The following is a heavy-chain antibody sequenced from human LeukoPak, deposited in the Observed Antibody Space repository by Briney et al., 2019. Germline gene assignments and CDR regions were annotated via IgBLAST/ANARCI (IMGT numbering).Heavy chain of an antibody. CDR3: ARGWLSSWYGGDAFDI. CDR1: GGSISSSSYY. D-gene: IGHD6-13*01. V-gene: IGHV4-39*07. Sequence: SETLSLTCTVSGGSISSSSYYWGWIRQPPGKGLEWIGSIYYSGSTYYNPSLKSRVTISVDTSKNQFSLKLSSVTAADTAVYYCARGWLSSWYGGDAFDILGQGTMVTVSS. J-gene: IGHJ3*02. CDR2: IYYSGST.